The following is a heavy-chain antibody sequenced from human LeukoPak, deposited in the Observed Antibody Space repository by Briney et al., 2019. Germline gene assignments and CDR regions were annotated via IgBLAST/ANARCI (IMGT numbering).Heavy chain of an antibody. CDR3: VKDRVLLGELDY. D-gene: IGHD2/OR15-2a*01. CDR1: GFTFSSYA. V-gene: IGHV3-23*01. Sequence: GGSLRLSCAASGFTFSSYAMSWVRQAPGKGLEWVSSVSSSGGSTNYADSVKGRFTISRDNSKNTLYLQMSGLRAEDTAVYYCVKDRVLLGELDYWGQGTLVTVSS. J-gene: IGHJ4*02. CDR2: VSSSGGST.